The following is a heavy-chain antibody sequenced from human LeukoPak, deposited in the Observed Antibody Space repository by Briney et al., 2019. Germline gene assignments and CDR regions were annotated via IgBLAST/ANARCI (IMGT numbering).Heavy chain of an antibody. D-gene: IGHD6-19*01. Sequence: ASVKVSCKASGYTFTSYDINWVRQATGQGLEWMGWMNPNRGSTGYAQKFQGRVTMTRNTSISTAYMELSSLRSEDTAVYYCARGLTQISSGWDDYWGQGTLVTVSS. V-gene: IGHV1-8*01. CDR2: MNPNRGST. CDR1: GYTFTSYD. CDR3: ARGLTQISSGWDDY. J-gene: IGHJ4*02.